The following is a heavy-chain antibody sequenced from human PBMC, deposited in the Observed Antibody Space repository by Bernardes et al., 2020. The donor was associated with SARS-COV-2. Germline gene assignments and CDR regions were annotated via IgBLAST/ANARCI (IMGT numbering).Heavy chain of an antibody. CDR1: GFTFDDYA. Sequence: GGSLRLSCAASGFTFDDYAMHWVRQAPGKGLEWVSGISWNSGSIGYADSVKGRFTISRDNAKNSLYLQMNSLRAEDTALYYCAKSSSPFTMIVVGMSYYFDYWGQGTLVTVSS. D-gene: IGHD3-22*01. J-gene: IGHJ4*02. CDR3: AKSSSPFTMIVVGMSYYFDY. CDR2: ISWNSGSI. V-gene: IGHV3-9*01.